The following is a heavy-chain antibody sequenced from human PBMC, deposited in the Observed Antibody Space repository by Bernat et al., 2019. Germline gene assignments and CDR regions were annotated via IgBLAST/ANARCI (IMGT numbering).Heavy chain of an antibody. CDR2: VYYSVST. V-gene: IGHV4-59*01. J-gene: IGHJ6*02. Sequence: QVQLQESGPGLVKPSETLSLTCTVSGASISSYFWSWIRQPPGKGLEWIGYVYYSVSTNCNPSLKSRVTMSVDTSKNQFSLKLSSVTAADSAVYYCARTYGDYVSYYYGLDVWGQGTTVTVSS. D-gene: IGHD4-17*01. CDR3: ARTYGDYVSYYYGLDV. CDR1: GASISSYF.